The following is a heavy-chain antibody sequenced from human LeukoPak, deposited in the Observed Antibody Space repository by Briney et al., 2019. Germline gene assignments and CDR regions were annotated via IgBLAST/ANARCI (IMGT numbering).Heavy chain of an antibody. CDR1: GYTFTGYY. Sequence: ASVKVSCKPSGYTFTGYYLHWVRRAPGQALEWMGWINPNIGATMYAEKFQGRVTMTRDTSISTAYMELSSLRSDDTALYYCARDRVGSGWPRPYYFERWGQGTLVTVSS. V-gene: IGHV1-2*02. D-gene: IGHD6-19*01. CDR2: INPNIGAT. J-gene: IGHJ4*02. CDR3: ARDRVGSGWPRPYYFER.